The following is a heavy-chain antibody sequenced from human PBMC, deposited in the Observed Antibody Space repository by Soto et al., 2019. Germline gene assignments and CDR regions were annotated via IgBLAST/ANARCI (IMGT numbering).Heavy chain of an antibody. CDR3: XXXXXXXXX. V-gene: IGHV1-18*01. CDR1: GYTFTSYG. CDR2: ISAYNGNT. J-gene: IGHJ6*02. Sequence: QVQLVQSGAEVKKPGASVKVSCKASGYTFTSYGISWVRQAPGQGLEWMGWISAYNGNTNYAQKLQGRVTMTTDTSTSTAYMERXXXXXXXXXXXXXXXXXXXXXXXXQGPTVAVSS.